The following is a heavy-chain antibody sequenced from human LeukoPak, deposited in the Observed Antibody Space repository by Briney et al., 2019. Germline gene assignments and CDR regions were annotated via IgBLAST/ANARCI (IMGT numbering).Heavy chain of an antibody. J-gene: IGHJ4*02. CDR3: ARAEGNWNRFDY. CDR1: TYSISSAYY. CDR2: IYHSGST. Sequence: PSETLSLTCSVSTYSISSAYYWGWIRQPPGKGLQWIGSIYHSGSTSYNPSLKSRVTISVDTSKNQFSLKLSSVTAADTAVYYCARAEGNWNRFDYWGQGTLVTVSS. D-gene: IGHD1-1*01. V-gene: IGHV4-38-2*02.